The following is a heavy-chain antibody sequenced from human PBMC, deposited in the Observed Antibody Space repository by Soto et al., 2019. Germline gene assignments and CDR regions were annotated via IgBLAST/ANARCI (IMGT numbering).Heavy chain of an antibody. CDR3: ASLAIGTIIRGAPDF. J-gene: IGHJ4*02. Sequence: PGGSLRLSCAASGFIFSDYYMTWIRQAPGKGLEWVSYISSGGSSIYYADSVKGRFTISRGNAKNSLYLQMNSLRAEDTAMYYCASLAIGTIIRGAPDFWGQGTLVTVSS. CDR2: ISSGGSSI. V-gene: IGHV3-11*01. CDR1: GFIFSDYY. D-gene: IGHD3-10*01.